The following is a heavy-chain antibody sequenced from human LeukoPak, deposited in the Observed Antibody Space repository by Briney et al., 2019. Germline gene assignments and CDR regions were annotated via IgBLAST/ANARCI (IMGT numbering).Heavy chain of an antibody. CDR1: GGSISSGSYY. J-gene: IGHJ3*02. CDR3: ARVRRGYYDSSGYEDAFDI. D-gene: IGHD3-22*01. V-gene: IGHV4-61*02. Sequence: SETLSLTCTVSGGSISSGSYYWSWIRQPAGKGLEWIGRIYTSGSTNHNPSLKSRVTISVDTSKNQFSLELSSVTAADTAVYYCARVRRGYYDSSGYEDAFDIWGQGTMVTVSS. CDR2: IYTSGST.